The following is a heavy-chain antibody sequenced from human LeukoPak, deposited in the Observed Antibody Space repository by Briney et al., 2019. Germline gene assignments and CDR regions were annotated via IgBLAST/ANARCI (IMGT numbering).Heavy chain of an antibody. CDR2: FDPEDGET. V-gene: IGHV1-24*01. CDR3: ATGGFTMVRGVPNWFDP. CDR1: GYTLTELS. J-gene: IGHJ5*02. Sequence: ASVKVSCKVSGYTLTELSMHWVRQAPGKGLEWMGGFDPEDGETIYAQKFQGRVTMTEDTSTDTAYMELSSLRSEDTAVYYCATGGFTMVRGVPNWFDPGAREPWSPSPQ. D-gene: IGHD3-10*01.